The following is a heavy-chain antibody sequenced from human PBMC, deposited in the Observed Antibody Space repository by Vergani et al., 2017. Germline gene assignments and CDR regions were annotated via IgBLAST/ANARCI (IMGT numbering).Heavy chain of an antibody. CDR1: GFTFNQYG. CDR2: TWYDGNNK. Sequence: QVQLVESGGGVVQPGRSLRLSCAASGFTFNQYGMHWVRQAPGKGLEWVAVTWYDGNNKQYADSVKGRFPISRDNSKSTMYLQMNSLRDEDTGVYYCAIDLRLLYHRFDPWGQGTLVTVSS. V-gene: IGHV3-33*01. J-gene: IGHJ5*02. CDR3: AIDLRLLYHRFDP. D-gene: IGHD5-12*01.